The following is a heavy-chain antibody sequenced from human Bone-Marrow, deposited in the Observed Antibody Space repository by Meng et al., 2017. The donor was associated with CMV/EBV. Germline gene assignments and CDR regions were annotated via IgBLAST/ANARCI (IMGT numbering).Heavy chain of an antibody. CDR1: GFTFSSYG. CDR2: IRYDGSNK. CDR3: ARAPVFFMVTVGQGSAFDI. Sequence: GESLKISCAASGFTFSSYGMHWVRQAPGKGLAWVAFIRYDGSNKYYADSVKGRFTISRDIPKNTLFLQMNSLRSDDTAVYHCARAPVFFMVTVGQGSAFDIWGPGKMVHVAS. D-gene: IGHD2-21*02. J-gene: IGHJ3*02. V-gene: IGHV3-30*02.